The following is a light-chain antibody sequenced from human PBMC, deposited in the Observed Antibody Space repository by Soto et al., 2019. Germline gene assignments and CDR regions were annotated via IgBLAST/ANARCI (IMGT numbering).Light chain of an antibody. Sequence: IVLTQWRGTLSLSPGERATLSCRASQSVSSSYLAWYQQKPGQAPRLLIYGASSRATGIPDRFSGSGSGTDFTLTISRLEPEDFAVYYCQQYGSSPRTFGQGTKVDIK. V-gene: IGKV3-20*01. CDR2: GAS. CDR1: QSVSSSY. J-gene: IGKJ1*01. CDR3: QQYGSSPRT.